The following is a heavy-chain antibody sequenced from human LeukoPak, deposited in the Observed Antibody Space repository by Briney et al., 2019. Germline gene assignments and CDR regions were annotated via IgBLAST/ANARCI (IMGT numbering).Heavy chain of an antibody. CDR1: GDSITSRDYY. D-gene: IGHD6-13*01. V-gene: IGHV4-39*07. Sequence: SETLSLTCTVSGDSITSRDYYWGWIRQPPGKGLEWIGSIDYSGTTYYNSSLKSRVTISLGTSKNQFSLRLNSVTAADTAVYYCARDGSTAAAGWNWFDPWGQGTLVTVSS. CDR3: ARDGSTAAAGWNWFDP. J-gene: IGHJ5*02. CDR2: IDYSGTT.